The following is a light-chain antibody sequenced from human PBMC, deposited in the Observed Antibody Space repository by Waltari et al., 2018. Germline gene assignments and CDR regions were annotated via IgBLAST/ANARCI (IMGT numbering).Light chain of an antibody. Sequence: QSVLTQPPSVSAASGQKVPISCSGSSPTIGKNYVSWYQQFPGTAPKLLIYEDDKRPSGISGRFSGSKSGTSATLDIHGLQTGDEADYYCGTWDSSMSVGVLGGGTKVTVL. CDR3: GTWDSSMSVGV. CDR2: EDD. V-gene: IGLV1-51*01. J-gene: IGLJ2*01. CDR1: SPTIGKNY.